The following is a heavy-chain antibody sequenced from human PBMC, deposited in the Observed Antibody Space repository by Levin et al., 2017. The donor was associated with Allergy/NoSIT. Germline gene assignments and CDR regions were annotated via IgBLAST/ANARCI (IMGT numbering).Heavy chain of an antibody. CDR1: GGSISSSSYY. CDR2: IYYSGST. Sequence: SQTLSLTCTVSGGSISSSSYYWGWIRQPPGKGLEWIGSIYYSGSTYYNPSLKSRVTISVDTSKNQFSLKLSSVTAADTAVYYCASQAGKQWLVLGAFDIWGQGTMVTVSS. CDR3: ASQAGKQWLVLGAFDI. J-gene: IGHJ3*02. D-gene: IGHD6-19*01. V-gene: IGHV4-39*01.